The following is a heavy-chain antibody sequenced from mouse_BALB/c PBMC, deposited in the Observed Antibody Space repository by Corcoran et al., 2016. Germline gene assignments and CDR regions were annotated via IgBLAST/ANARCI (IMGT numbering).Heavy chain of an antibody. V-gene: IGHV9-3-1*01. CDR3: ARKGIYGSTSWFAY. D-gene: IGHD1-1*01. Sequence: QIQLVQSGPELKKPGETVKISCKASGYTFTNYGMNWVKQAPGKGLKWMGWINTYTGEPTYADDFKGRFAFSLETSASTAYLQINNLKNEDTATYFCARKGIYGSTSWFAYWGQGTLVTVSA. J-gene: IGHJ3*01. CDR2: INTYTGEP. CDR1: GYTFTNYG.